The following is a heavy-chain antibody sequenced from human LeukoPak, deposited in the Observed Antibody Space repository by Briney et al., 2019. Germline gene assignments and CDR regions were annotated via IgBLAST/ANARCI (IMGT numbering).Heavy chain of an antibody. CDR1: GFTFSTYD. CDR2: ISSRSATT. CDR3: ARSDGPYFDY. J-gene: IGHJ4*02. Sequence: GGSLRLSCAASGFTFSTYDMNSVRQAPGKGVEWVSYISSRSATTDYADSVKGRFTISRDNAKNSLYLQMSSLRDEDTAVYYCARSDGPYFDYWGQGTLVTVSS. V-gene: IGHV3-48*02. D-gene: IGHD4-17*01.